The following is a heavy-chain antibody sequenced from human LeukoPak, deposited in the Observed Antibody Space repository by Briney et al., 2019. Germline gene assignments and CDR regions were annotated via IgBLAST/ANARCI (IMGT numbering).Heavy chain of an antibody. CDR1: GFAFTNYS. D-gene: IGHD5-12*01. J-gene: IGHJ4*02. Sequence: GESLKISCAVSGFAFTNYSMTWVRQAPGKGLEWVSYISTTGRTIYYAGSVKGRFTFSRDSAKNSVYLQMNSLRDEDTAVYYCARDRGYSGYEYDNWGQGTLVTVSS. CDR3: ARDRGYSGYEYDN. CDR2: ISTTGRTI. V-gene: IGHV3-48*02.